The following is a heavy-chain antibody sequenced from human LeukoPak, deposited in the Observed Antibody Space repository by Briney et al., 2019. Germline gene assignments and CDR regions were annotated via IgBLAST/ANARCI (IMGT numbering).Heavy chain of an antibody. V-gene: IGHV4-59*08. J-gene: IGHJ5*02. Sequence: SETLSLTCTVSGGPISRHHWRWIPQSPGKALEWIGPVYYSGSPNYNPSLKSPVAISLDPSNNQFSLRLGSVTAADTAVYYCARWRYSSSSGWFDTWGQGTLVTVSS. CDR3: ARWRYSSSSGWFDT. CDR1: GGPISRHH. D-gene: IGHD6-6*01. CDR2: VYYSGSP.